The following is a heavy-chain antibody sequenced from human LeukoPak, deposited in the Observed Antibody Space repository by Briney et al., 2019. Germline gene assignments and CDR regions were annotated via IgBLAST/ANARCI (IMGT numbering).Heavy chain of an antibody. CDR3: ARDAQRGFDYSNSLRY. D-gene: IGHD4-11*01. J-gene: IGHJ4*02. Sequence: PGGSLRLSCAASGFIFRHYGFHWVRQAPGKGLEWVAVIWSDGSNKFYGDSVKGRFAISRDDSQKTVFLHMNSLRVEDTAIYFCARDAQRGFDYSNSLRYWGQGILVTVSS. CDR1: GFIFRHYG. CDR2: IWSDGSNK. V-gene: IGHV3-33*01.